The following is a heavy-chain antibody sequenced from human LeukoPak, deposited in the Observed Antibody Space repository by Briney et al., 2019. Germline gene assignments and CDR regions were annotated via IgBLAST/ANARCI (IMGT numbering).Heavy chain of an antibody. CDR3: AELGITMIGCV. D-gene: IGHD3-10*02. V-gene: IGHV3-11*04. CDR2: ISSSGSTI. J-gene: IGHJ6*04. Sequence: GGSLRLSCAASGFTFSDSYMTWIRQAPGKGLEWVSYISSSGSTIYYADSVKGRFTISRDNAKNSLYLQMNSLRAEDTAVYYFAELGITMIGCVWGKGTTVTISS. CDR1: GFTFSDSY.